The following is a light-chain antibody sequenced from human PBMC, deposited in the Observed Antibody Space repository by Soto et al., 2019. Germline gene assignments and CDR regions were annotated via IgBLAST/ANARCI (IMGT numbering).Light chain of an antibody. CDR2: WAS. CDR3: QQYYASPFT. Sequence: DIVMTQSPDSLTVSLGERATINCMSSQTILYSSNNKNYVAWYQQKPGQPPKLLIHWASTRESGVPDRFSGSGSGTEFTLTNSSLQAEDVAVYYCQQYYASPFTFGPGTKVDIK. V-gene: IGKV4-1*01. CDR1: QTILYSSNNKNY. J-gene: IGKJ3*01.